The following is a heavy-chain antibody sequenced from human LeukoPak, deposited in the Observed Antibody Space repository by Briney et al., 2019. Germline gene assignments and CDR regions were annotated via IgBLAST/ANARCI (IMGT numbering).Heavy chain of an antibody. CDR3: ARVHGDYAGYFDY. J-gene: IGHJ4*02. Sequence: TGGSLRLSCAASGFTFSSYWMHWVRQAPGKGLVWVSLIRSDGSSTTYADSVKGRFTISRDNAKNSLYLQMNSLRAEDTAVYYCARVHGDYAGYFDYWGQGTLVTVSS. D-gene: IGHD4-17*01. V-gene: IGHV3-74*03. CDR1: GFTFSSYW. CDR2: IRSDGSST.